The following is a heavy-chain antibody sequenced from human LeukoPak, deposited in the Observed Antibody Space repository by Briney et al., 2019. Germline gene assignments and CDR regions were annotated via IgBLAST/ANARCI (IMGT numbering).Heavy chain of an antibody. CDR3: AGTGIAAAGTSDY. CDR2: IYYSGST. CDR1: GGSISSYY. Sequence: SETLSLTCTVSGGSISSYYWSRIRQPPGKGLEWIGYIYYSGSTNYNPSLKSRVTISVDTSKNQFSLKLSSVTAADTAVYYCAGTGIAAAGTSDYWGQGTLVTVSS. J-gene: IGHJ4*02. V-gene: IGHV4-59*01. D-gene: IGHD6-13*01.